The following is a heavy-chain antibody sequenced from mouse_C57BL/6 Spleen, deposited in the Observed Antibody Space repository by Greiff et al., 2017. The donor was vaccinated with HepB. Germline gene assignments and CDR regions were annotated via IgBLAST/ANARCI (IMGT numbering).Heavy chain of an antibody. CDR1: GFTFSDYY. CDR2: INYDGSST. Sequence: EVQLVESEGGLVQPGSSMKLSCTASGFTFSDYYMAWVRQVPEKGLEWVANINYDGSSTYYLDSLKSRFIISRDNAKNILYLQMSSLKSEDTATYYCARVAYGSPFDYWGQGTTLTVSS. V-gene: IGHV5-16*01. D-gene: IGHD1-1*01. CDR3: ARVAYGSPFDY. J-gene: IGHJ2*01.